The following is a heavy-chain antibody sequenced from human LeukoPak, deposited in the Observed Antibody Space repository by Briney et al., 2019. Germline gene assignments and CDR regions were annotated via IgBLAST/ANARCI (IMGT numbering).Heavy chain of an antibody. CDR3: ARGQSSGSSSY. CDR2: INHSGST. Sequence: TSETLSLTCTVSGGSISSYYWSWIRQPPGKGLEWIGEINHSGSTNYNPSLKSRVTISVDTSKNQFSLKLSSVTAADTAVYYCARGQSSGSSSYWGQGTLVTVSS. CDR1: GGSISSYY. D-gene: IGHD1-26*01. V-gene: IGHV4-34*01. J-gene: IGHJ4*02.